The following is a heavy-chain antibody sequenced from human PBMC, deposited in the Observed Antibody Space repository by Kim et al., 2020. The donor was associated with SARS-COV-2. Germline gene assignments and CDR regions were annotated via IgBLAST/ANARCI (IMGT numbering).Heavy chain of an antibody. CDR2: MNPNSGNT. V-gene: IGHV1-8*01. J-gene: IGHJ6*03. D-gene: IGHD3-3*01. CDR3: ARGKVRVLRCLEWLQKNYYMSV. CDR1: GYTFTSYD. Sequence: ASVKVSCKASGYTFTSYDINWVRQATGQGLEWMGWMNPNSGNTGYAQKFQGRVTMTRNTSISTAYMERSSLRSEDTAVYYCARGKVRVLRCLEWLQKNYYMSVWGKGTTLTVSS.